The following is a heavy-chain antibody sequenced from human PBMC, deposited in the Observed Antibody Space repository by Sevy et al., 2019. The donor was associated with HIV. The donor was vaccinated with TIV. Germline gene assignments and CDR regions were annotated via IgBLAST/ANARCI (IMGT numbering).Heavy chain of an antibody. D-gene: IGHD2-8*02. CDR1: GFPFSNFA. CDR2: LIGGGSRT. Sequence: GGSLRLSCAASGFPFSNFAMSWVRQAPGKGLEWVSTLIGGGSRTYYADSVTGRFIISRDNSRNTLYLQLNSLRAEDTAIYYCAKRRVQSGLSGGGANYGMDVCGRGTTVTVSS. V-gene: IGHV3-23*01. J-gene: IGHJ6*02. CDR3: AKRRVQSGLSGGGANYGMDV.